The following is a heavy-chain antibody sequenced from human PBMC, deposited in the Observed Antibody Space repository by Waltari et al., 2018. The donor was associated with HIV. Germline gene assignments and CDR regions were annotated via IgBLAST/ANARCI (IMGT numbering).Heavy chain of an antibody. V-gene: IGHV3-21*02. CDR2: ISDSGTLK. Sequence: VQLLESGGGLVKPGGSLSLACAAPGFRSNAITMNWTRPPPGRWLEWVSSISDSGTLKFYADSVKGRFTVSRDNAKNQLFLQITRLRVEDSGVYYCARDIPDYDWSPTYVWGQGTTVTVS. J-gene: IGHJ6*02. CDR3: ARDIPDYDWSPTYV. D-gene: IGHD3-9*01. CDR1: GFRSNAIT.